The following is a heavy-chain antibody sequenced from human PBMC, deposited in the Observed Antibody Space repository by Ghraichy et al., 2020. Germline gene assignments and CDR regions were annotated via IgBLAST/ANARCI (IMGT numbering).Heavy chain of an antibody. D-gene: IGHD2-15*01. CDR2: INPNSGGT. CDR1: GYTFTDYY. Sequence: ASVKVSCKPSGYTFTDYYMHWVRQAPGQGLEWMGRINPNSGGTNYAQNFQGRVTMTRDTSTSTAYMELSGLTSDDTAVYYCARPDRSADACYSLQHWGQGTLVTVSS. V-gene: IGHV1-2*02. CDR3: ARPDRSADACYSLQH. J-gene: IGHJ1*01.